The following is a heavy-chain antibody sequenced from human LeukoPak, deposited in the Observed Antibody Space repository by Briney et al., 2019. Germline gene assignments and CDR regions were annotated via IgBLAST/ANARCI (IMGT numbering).Heavy chain of an antibody. Sequence: GGSLRLSCAASGFTFRNYGMSWVRQAPGAGLECVSVISASGATTNYADSVRGRLTISRDNSKNTLYLQMNSLRADDTAVYYCAKARGGNYGHFEYWGQGTLVTVSS. CDR1: GFTFRNYG. D-gene: IGHD5-18*01. V-gene: IGHV3-23*01. CDR2: ISASGATT. J-gene: IGHJ4*02. CDR3: AKARGGNYGHFEY.